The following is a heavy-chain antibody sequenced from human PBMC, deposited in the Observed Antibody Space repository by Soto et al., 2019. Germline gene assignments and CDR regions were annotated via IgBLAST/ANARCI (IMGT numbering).Heavy chain of an antibody. CDR2: ISYSGST. CDR3: ARDPREYYFDY. V-gene: IGHV4-31*03. J-gene: IGHJ4*02. Sequence: PSETLSLTCTVSAGSISSGRYYWSWIRQHPGKGLEWIGYISYSGSTYYNPSLKSRVTMSVDTSKNQFSLKLSSVTAADTAVYYCARDPREYYFDYWGQGTLVTVSS. CDR1: AGSISSGRYY.